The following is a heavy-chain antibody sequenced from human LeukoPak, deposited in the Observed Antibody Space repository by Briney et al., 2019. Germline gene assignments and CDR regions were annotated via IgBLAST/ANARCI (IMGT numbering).Heavy chain of an antibody. CDR1: GFTVSNKY. V-gene: IGHV3-53*01. D-gene: IGHD4/OR15-4a*01. J-gene: IGHJ5*02. Sequence: GGSLRLSCAASGFTVSNKYMSWVRQTPGMGLKWVSIIYTDDTTYYADSVKGRFTISRDISRNTLFLQMNNLRADDTAVYYCARGGAPNLADRWGQGTLVTVSS. CDR3: ARGGAPNLADR. CDR2: IYTDDTT.